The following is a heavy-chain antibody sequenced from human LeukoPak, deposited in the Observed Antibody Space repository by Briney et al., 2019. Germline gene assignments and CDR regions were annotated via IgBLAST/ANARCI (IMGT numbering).Heavy chain of an antibody. D-gene: IGHD2-2*01. CDR1: GGTCSSYA. CDR3: ARENIVVVPAATQRGAFDI. CDR2: IIPIFGTA. Sequence: SVKVSCKASGGTCSSYAISWVRQAPGQGLEWVGGIIPIFGTANYAQKFQGRVTITTDESTSTAYMELSSLRSEDTAVYYCARENIVVVPAATQRGAFDIWGQGTMVTVSS. J-gene: IGHJ3*02. V-gene: IGHV1-69*05.